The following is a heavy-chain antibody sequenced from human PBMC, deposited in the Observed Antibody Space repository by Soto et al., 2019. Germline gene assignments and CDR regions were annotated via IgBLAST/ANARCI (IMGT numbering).Heavy chain of an antibody. CDR3: ARDMTTVAGGRKGDFDI. CDR2: IIPIIGTA. V-gene: IGHV1-69*01. D-gene: IGHD4-17*01. Sequence: QVQLVQSGAEVKKPGSSVKVSCKASGGTFSSYAISWVRQAPGQGLDWMGGIIPIIGTANYAQKFQGRVTITADESTSTAYMELSSLRSEETAVYYCARDMTTVAGGRKGDFDIWGQGTMVTVSS. J-gene: IGHJ3*02. CDR1: GGTFSSYA.